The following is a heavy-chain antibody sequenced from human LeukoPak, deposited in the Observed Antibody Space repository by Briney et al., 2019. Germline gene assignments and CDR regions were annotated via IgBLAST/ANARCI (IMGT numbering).Heavy chain of an antibody. CDR1: GGTFSSYA. CDR3: ARAGTILEWLSFDY. J-gene: IGHJ4*02. Sequence: GASVKVSCKASGGTFSSYAISWVRQAPGQGLEWMGRIIPILGIANYAQKFQGRVMITADKSTSTAYMELSSLRSEDTAVYYCARAGTILEWLSFDYWGQGTLVTVSS. D-gene: IGHD3-3*01. V-gene: IGHV1-69*04. CDR2: IIPILGIA.